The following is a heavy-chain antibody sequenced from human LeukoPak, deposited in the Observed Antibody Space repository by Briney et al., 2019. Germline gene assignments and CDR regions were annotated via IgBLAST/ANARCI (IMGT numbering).Heavy chain of an antibody. Sequence: SETLSLTCTVSGASISSYYWSWIRQPPGKGLEWIGYVYYSGSTNYNPSLKSRVTISVDTSKSQFSLKLNSVIAADTAVYYCARRDSSSSWYFDLWGRGALVTVSS. CDR1: GASISSYY. V-gene: IGHV4-59*08. CDR3: ARRDSSSSWYFDL. D-gene: IGHD6-13*01. CDR2: VYYSGST. J-gene: IGHJ2*01.